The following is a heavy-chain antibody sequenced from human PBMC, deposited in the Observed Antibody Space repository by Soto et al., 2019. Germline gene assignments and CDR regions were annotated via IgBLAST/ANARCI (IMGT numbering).Heavy chain of an antibody. J-gene: IGHJ6*03. CDR2: IWYDGSNK. CDR3: ARDPRAYYYMDV. Sequence: GGSLRLSCAASGFTFSSYGMHWVRQAPGKGLEWVAVIWYDGSNKYYADSVKGRFTISRDNSKNTLYLQMNSLRAEDTAVYYCARDPRAYYYMDVWGKGTTVTVSS. CDR1: GFTFSSYG. V-gene: IGHV3-33*01.